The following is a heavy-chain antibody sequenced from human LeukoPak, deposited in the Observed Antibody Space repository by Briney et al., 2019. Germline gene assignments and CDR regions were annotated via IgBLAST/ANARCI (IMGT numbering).Heavy chain of an antibody. V-gene: IGHV1-24*01. Sequence: GASVKVSCKVSGYTLTELSMHWVRQAPGKGLEWMGVFDPEDGETINAQKYQGRVTMTEDTSTDTAYMELSSLRSEDTAVYYCATFYCSSTSCYIDYYYGMDAWGQGTTVTVSS. D-gene: IGHD2-2*02. CDR1: GYTLTELS. CDR2: FDPEDGET. CDR3: ATFYCSSTSCYIDYYYGMDA. J-gene: IGHJ6*02.